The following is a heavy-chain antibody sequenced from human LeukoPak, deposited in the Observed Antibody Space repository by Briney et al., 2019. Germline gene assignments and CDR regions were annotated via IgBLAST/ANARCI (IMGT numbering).Heavy chain of an antibody. Sequence: GGFLRLSCAASGLTFSSYAMSWVRQAPGKGLEWVSAISGSGGSTYYADSVKGRFTISRDNSKNTLYLQMNSLRAEDTAVYYCAKDQGIAAPGSSFDYWGQGTLVTVSS. CDR1: GLTFSSYA. V-gene: IGHV3-23*01. D-gene: IGHD6-13*01. J-gene: IGHJ4*02. CDR3: AKDQGIAAPGSSFDY. CDR2: ISGSGGST.